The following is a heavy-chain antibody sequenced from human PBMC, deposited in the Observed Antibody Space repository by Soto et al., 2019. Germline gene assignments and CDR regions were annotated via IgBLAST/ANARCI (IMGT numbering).Heavy chain of an antibody. CDR1: GFTFNNYA. CDR3: AKCWEREAGNWYLMFDL. D-gene: IGHD6-13*01. V-gene: IGHV3-23*01. CDR2: SIGTGGGT. J-gene: IGHJ3*01. Sequence: EVRLLESGGGLVQPGGSLRLSCAASGFTFNNYAMNWVRQAPGKGLEWVSSIGTGGGTYHADTVKGRFTISRENSKNTLDLQMNSLRPEDTAVYYCAKCWEREAGNWYLMFDLWGQGTMVTVAS.